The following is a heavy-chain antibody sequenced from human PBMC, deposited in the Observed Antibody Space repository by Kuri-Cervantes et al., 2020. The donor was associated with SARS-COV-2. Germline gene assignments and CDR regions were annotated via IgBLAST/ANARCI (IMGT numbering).Heavy chain of an antibody. J-gene: IGHJ4*02. CDR2: INPNSGGT. CDR3: ARVGFGDYEIDY. Sequence: YLKASGYTFTGYYMHWVRQAPGQGLEWMGWINPNSGGTNYAQKFQGRVTMTRDTSISTAYMELSRLRSDDTAVYYCARVGFGDYEIDYWGQGTLVTVSS. CDR1: GYTFTGYY. V-gene: IGHV1-2*02. D-gene: IGHD4-17*01.